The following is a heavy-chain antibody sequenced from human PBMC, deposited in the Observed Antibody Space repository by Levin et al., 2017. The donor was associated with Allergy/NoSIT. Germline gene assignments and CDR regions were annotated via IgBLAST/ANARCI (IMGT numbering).Heavy chain of an antibody. Sequence: GESLKISCAASGFTFSSYAMHWVRQAPGKGLEWVAVISYDGSNKYYADSVKGRFTISRDNSKNTLYLQMNSLRAEDTAVYYCATAKRTDILTGYYIPDAFDIWGQGTMVTVSS. D-gene: IGHD3-9*01. CDR3: ATAKRTDILTGYYIPDAFDI. V-gene: IGHV3-30-3*01. CDR2: ISYDGSNK. J-gene: IGHJ3*02. CDR1: GFTFSSYA.